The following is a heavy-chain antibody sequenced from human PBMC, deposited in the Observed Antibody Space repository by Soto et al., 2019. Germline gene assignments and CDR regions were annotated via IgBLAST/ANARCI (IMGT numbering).Heavy chain of an antibody. J-gene: IGHJ6*02. Sequence: PGGSLRLSCAASGFTFSSYALSCVRQAPGKGLEWFSAISGSGGSTYYADSVKGRFTISRDNSKNPLYLQMNSLRAEDTAVYYCARDLCIAEAGTDSYYGMDVWGQGPTVTVSS. CDR2: ISGSGGST. CDR1: GFTFSSYA. D-gene: IGHD6-19*01. CDR3: ARDLCIAEAGTDSYYGMDV. V-gene: IGHV3-23*01.